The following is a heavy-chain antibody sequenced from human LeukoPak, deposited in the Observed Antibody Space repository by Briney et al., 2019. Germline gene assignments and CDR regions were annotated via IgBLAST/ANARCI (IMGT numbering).Heavy chain of an antibody. D-gene: IGHD5-24*01. CDR1: GFTLSSYS. CDR2: FSSDNSVI. CDR3: ARGIGAWKRDGLDI. V-gene: IGHV3-48*02. J-gene: IGHJ3*02. Sequence: GGSLRLSCAASGFTLSSYSMNWVRQAPGKGLEWLSYFSSDNSVIHYTDSVKGRFTISRDNTKNSLYLQMNSLRDEDTAVYYCARGIGAWKRDGLDIWGQGTMITVSS.